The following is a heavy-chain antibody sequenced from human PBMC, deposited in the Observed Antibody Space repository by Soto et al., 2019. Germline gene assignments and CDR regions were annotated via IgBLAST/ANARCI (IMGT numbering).Heavy chain of an antibody. CDR1: GFTFSSYW. J-gene: IGHJ4*02. CDR2: INSGGGTT. Sequence: PGXSLILSCAASGFTFSSYWMHCFRQAPGKGLMWVSRINSGGGTTTYADSVKGRFTISRDNAKNTLYLQMNGLRAEDTAVYYCARWFTYGNFDYFDYWGQGTQVTVSS. CDR3: ARWFTYGNFDYFDY. D-gene: IGHD3-10*01. V-gene: IGHV3-74*01.